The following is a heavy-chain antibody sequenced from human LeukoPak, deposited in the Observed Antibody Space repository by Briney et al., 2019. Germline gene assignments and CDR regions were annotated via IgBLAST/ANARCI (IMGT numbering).Heavy chain of an antibody. J-gene: IGHJ4*02. Sequence: GGSLRLSCATSGFTFSSYAMSWVRQAPGKGLEWVSAISGSGGSTYYADSVKGRFTISRDNSKNTRYLQMNSLRAEDTAVYYCSKEGVAAAARHYYFDYWGQGTLVTVSS. V-gene: IGHV3-23*01. D-gene: IGHD6-13*01. CDR2: ISGSGGST. CDR1: GFTFSSYA. CDR3: SKEGVAAAARHYYFDY.